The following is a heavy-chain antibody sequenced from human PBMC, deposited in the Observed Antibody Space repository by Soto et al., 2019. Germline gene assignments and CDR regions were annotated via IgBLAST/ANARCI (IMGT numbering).Heavy chain of an antibody. CDR3: ANPREGMPDAFDI. V-gene: IGHV1-69*13. CDR1: GGTFSXYA. Sequence: SVKVSXXASGGTFSXYAISWGRQAPXXGXXXXGGIXPIFGTANYAQKFQGRVTITADESTSTAYMELSSLRSEDTAVYYCANPREGMPDAFDIWGQGTMVTVSS. D-gene: IGHD1-26*01. J-gene: IGHJ3*02. CDR2: IXPIFGTA.